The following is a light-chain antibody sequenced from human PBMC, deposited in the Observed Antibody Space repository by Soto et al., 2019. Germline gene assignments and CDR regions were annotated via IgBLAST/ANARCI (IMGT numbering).Light chain of an antibody. CDR2: ASV. Sequence: EIVVTQSPATLSVSPGGRCTLSCRASQSLRSDLAWYQQRPGQPPRLLIYASVNRATGIPDRLIGSASGTDFTLTINRLEPEDFAVYYCQLYGNSPPFGQGTRLEIK. J-gene: IGKJ5*01. CDR3: QLYGNSPP. CDR1: QSLRSD. V-gene: IGKV3D-15*01.